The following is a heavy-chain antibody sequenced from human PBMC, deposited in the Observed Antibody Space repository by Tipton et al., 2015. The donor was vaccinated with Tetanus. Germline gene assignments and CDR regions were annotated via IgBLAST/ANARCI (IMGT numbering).Heavy chain of an antibody. V-gene: IGHV3-33*01. Sequence: SLRLSCAASGFTFSSYGMHWVRQAPGKGLEWVAVIWYDGSNKYYADSVKGRFTISRDNSKNTLYLQMNSLRDEDTAVYYCARAPGGGSYHMDFWGQGTLVAVSS. CDR1: GFTFSSYG. CDR3: ARAPGGGSYHMDF. J-gene: IGHJ4*02. CDR2: IWYDGSNK. D-gene: IGHD3-16*02.